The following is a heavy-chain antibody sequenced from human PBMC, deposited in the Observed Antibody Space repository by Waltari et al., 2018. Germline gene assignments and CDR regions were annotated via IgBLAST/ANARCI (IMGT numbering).Heavy chain of an antibody. D-gene: IGHD6-6*01. CDR2: IYYSWSF. Sequence: QLQLQESGPGLVKPSETLSLTCTVSGGSISSSSYYWGWIRQPPGKGLEWIGSIYYSWSFSFNPSLKSRVTISVDTSKTQFSLNLCSVTAADTAVYYCARTFSSSKGDWFDPWGQGTLVTVSS. V-gene: IGHV4-39*07. CDR1: GGSISSSSYY. J-gene: IGHJ5*02. CDR3: ARTFSSSKGDWFDP.